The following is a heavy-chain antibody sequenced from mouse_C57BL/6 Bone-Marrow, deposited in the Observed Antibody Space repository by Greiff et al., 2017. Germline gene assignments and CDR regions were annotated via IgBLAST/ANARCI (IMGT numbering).Heavy chain of an antibody. D-gene: IGHD2-1*01. CDR1: GYTFTSYG. CDR2: IYPGSGST. J-gene: IGHJ1*03. Sequence: QVHVKQSGAELARPGASVKLSCKASGYTFTSYGIGWVKQRPGQGLEWIGEIYPGSGSTNYNEKFKGKATLTADKSSSTAYMELRSLTSEDSAVYFCARGMYYGNSYWYFDVWGTGTTVTVSS. CDR3: ARGMYYGNSYWYFDV. V-gene: IGHV1-81*01.